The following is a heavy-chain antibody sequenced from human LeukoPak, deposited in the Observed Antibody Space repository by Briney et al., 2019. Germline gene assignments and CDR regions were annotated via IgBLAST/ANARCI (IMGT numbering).Heavy chain of an antibody. CDR1: GFTFSSYS. J-gene: IGHJ6*02. D-gene: IGHD1-26*01. V-gene: IGHV3-48*04. Sequence: PGGSLRLSCAASGFTFSSYSMIWVRQAPGKGLEWVSYISSSSSTIYYADSVKGRFTISRDNAKNSLYLQMNSLRAEDTAVYYCAREGFIVGATGASIYYYYGMDVWGQGTTVTVSS. CDR2: ISSSSSTI. CDR3: AREGFIVGATGASIYYYYGMDV.